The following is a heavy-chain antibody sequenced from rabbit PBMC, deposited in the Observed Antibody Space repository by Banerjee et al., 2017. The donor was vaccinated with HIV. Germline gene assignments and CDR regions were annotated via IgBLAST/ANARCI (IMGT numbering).Heavy chain of an antibody. D-gene: IGHD4-1*01. J-gene: IGHJ4*01. CDR1: GIDFSSYYY. CDR3: ARDLAGVIGWNFNL. V-gene: IGHV1S43*01. Sequence: QQQLEESGGGLVKPGGTLTLTCIASGIDFSSYYYMCWVRQAPGKGLELIACIYTGSGNTYYASWVNGRFTISRSTSLNTVDLKMTSLTAADTATYFCARDLAGVIGWNFNLWGPGTLVTVS. CDR2: IYTGSGNT.